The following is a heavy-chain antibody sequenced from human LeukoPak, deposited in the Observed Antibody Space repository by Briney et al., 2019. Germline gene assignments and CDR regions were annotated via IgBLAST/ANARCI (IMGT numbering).Heavy chain of an antibody. Sequence: SETLSLTCAVYGGSFSGYYWSWIRQPPGKGLEWIGEINHSGSTNYNPSLKSRVTISVDTPKNQFSLKLSSVTAADTAVYYCASRQLDFDYWGQGTLVTVSS. CDR1: GGSFSGYY. J-gene: IGHJ4*02. CDR3: ASRQLDFDY. D-gene: IGHD6-13*01. CDR2: INHSGST. V-gene: IGHV4-34*01.